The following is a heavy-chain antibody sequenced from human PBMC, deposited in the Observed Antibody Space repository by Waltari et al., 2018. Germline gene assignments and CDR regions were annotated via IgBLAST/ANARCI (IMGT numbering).Heavy chain of an antibody. CDR1: GYSFTSYY. V-gene: IGHV1-46*01. CDR2: INPSGGRT. CDR3: ARGVEPGYSSPRSYYYYMDV. Sequence: QVQLVQSGAEVKKPGASVKVSCQASGYSFTSYYIHWVRQAPGQGLEWMGIINPSGGRTNYAQKFLGRVTMTRDTSTSTVYMELSSLRSEDTAVYCCARGVEPGYSSPRSYYYYMDVWGKGTTVTVSS. D-gene: IGHD6-19*01. J-gene: IGHJ6*03.